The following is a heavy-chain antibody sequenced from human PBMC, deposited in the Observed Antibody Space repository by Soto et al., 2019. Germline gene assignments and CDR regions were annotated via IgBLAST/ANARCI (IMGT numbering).Heavy chain of an antibody. CDR3: VRDGTKTLRDWFDP. V-gene: IGHV4-4*07. D-gene: IGHD1-1*01. CDR2: IYTTGTT. CDR1: GGSISSYY. J-gene: IGHJ5*02. Sequence: SETLSLTCTVSGGSISSYYWSWIRQPAGKGLEWIGRIYTTGTTDYNPSLKSRVMMSVDTSKKQFSLKLRSVTAADTAVYYCVRDGTKTLRDWFDPWGQGISVTVSS.